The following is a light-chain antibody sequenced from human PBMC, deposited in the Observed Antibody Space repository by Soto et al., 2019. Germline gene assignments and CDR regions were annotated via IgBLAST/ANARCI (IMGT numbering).Light chain of an antibody. CDR2: EGH. V-gene: IGLV2-14*02. J-gene: IGLJ1*01. Sequence: QSVLAQPASVSGSPGQSITISCTGTSGFVGSFSLVSWYQQHPGKAPKVMISEGHRRPSGVPDRFSGAKSGNTASLTVSGLQAEDEANYYCSSYAGGKYVFGTGTKVTVL. CDR1: SGFVGSFSL. CDR3: SSYAGGKYV.